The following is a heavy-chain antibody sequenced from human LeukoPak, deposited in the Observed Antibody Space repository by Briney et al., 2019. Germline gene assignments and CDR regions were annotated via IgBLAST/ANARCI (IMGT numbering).Heavy chain of an antibody. J-gene: IGHJ6*02. D-gene: IGHD3-10*01. Sequence: ASVKVSCKASGYTFTSYGISWVRQAPGQGLEWMGWISAYNGNTNYAQKLQGRVTMTTDTSTSTAYMELRSLRSDDTAVYYCAREQRDYYGSGSYYPAYYGMDVWGQGTTVTVSS. CDR1: GYTFTSYG. V-gene: IGHV1-18*01. CDR3: AREQRDYYGSGSYYPAYYGMDV. CDR2: ISAYNGNT.